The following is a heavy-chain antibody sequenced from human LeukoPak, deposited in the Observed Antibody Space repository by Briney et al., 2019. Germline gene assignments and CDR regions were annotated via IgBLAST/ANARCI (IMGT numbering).Heavy chain of an antibody. CDR3: AKLREPYSRTDAFDI. Sequence: GRSLRLSCAASGFTFSSYGMHWVRQAPGKGLEWVAVIWYDGSNKYYADSVKGRFTISRDNSKNTLYLQMNSLRAEDTAVYYCAKLREPYSRTDAFDIWGQGTMVTVSS. V-gene: IGHV3-33*06. J-gene: IGHJ3*02. CDR1: GFTFSSYG. D-gene: IGHD6-13*01. CDR2: IWYDGSNK.